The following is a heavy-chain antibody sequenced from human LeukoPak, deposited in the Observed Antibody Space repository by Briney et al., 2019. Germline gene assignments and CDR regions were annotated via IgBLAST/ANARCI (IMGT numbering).Heavy chain of an antibody. Sequence: GGSLRLSCAASRFTFSSFDMHWVRQAPGKGLEWVTFIRVDGSNKYYADSVKGRFTISRENSKNTLYLQMSSLRPEDTAVYYCARQIGVSIDYWGQGTLVTVSS. CDR2: IRVDGSNK. D-gene: IGHD5/OR15-5a*01. V-gene: IGHV3-30*02. CDR3: ARQIGVSIDY. CDR1: RFTFSSFD. J-gene: IGHJ4*02.